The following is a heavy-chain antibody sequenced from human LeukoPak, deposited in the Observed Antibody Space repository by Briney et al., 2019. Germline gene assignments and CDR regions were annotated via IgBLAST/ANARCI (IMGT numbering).Heavy chain of an antibody. J-gene: IGHJ6*03. CDR1: GFTFSNAW. D-gene: IGHD3-3*01. CDR3: AREFVLRFFEGYMDV. CDR2: IKSKTDGGTT. V-gene: IGHV3-15*01. Sequence: GGSLRLSCAASGFTFSNAWMSWVRQAPGKGLEWVGRIKSKTDGGTTDYAAPVKGRFTISRDNAKNSLYLQMNSLRTEDTAVYYCAREFVLRFFEGYMDVWGKGTTVTVSS.